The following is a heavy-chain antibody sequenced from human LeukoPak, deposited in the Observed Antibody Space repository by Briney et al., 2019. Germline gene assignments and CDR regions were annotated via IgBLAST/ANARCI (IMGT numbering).Heavy chain of an antibody. J-gene: IGHJ3*02. CDR2: IYSGGST. CDR3: ARGWVLATGGFDT. Sequence: GSLSLSCAASGFTVSLYYMTWVRQAPGEGLEWVSVIYSGGSTYYADSVRGRFTISRDNSKSTIYLQMNSLRAEDTAVYFCARGWVLATGGFDTWGQGTMVTVSS. D-gene: IGHD2-8*02. CDR1: GFTVSLYY. V-gene: IGHV3-53*01.